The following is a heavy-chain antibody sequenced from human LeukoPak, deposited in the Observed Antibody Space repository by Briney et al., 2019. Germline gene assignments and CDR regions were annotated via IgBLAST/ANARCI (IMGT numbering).Heavy chain of an antibody. D-gene: IGHD5-18*01. V-gene: IGHV4-61*02. CDR1: GVSINRGDYY. CDR2: IYTSGNT. J-gene: IGHJ4*02. CDR3: ARAGGRDKSFGFQDY. Sequence: SETLSLTCTVSGVSINRGDYYWRWIRQPAGKGLEWIRRIYTSGNTNYHPSLKSRLTISLDPSNNHSSLRLSYVTAEGAAVYFCARAGGRDKSFGFQDYWSQGTLVTVSS.